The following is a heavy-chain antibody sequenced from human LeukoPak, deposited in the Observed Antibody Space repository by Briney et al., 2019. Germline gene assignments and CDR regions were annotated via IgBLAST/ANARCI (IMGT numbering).Heavy chain of an antibody. V-gene: IGHV1-46*01. CDR1: GYTFTSYY. Sequence: GASVKVSCKASGYTFTSYYMHWVRQAPGQGLEWMGIINPSGGSTSYAQKFQGRVAMTRDMSTSTVYMELSSLRSEDTAVYYCARDLGLNIVGAPRHFDYWGQGTLVTVSS. J-gene: IGHJ4*02. CDR2: INPSGGST. CDR3: ARDLGLNIVGAPRHFDY. D-gene: IGHD1-26*01.